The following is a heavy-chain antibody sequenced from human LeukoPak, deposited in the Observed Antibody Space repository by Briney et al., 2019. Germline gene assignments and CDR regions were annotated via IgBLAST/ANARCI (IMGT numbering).Heavy chain of an antibody. CDR1: GGSISSYY. J-gene: IGHJ4*02. CDR3: ARDLYLGSGWYFDY. CDR2: IDDSGSI. D-gene: IGHD6-19*01. V-gene: IGHV4-59*12. Sequence: SETLSLTCTVSGGSISSYYWSWIRQPPGKGLEWIGYIDDSGSINYNPSLKSRVTMSVDTSKNQFSLRLNSVTAADTAVYYCARDLYLGSGWYFDYWGQGTLVTVSS.